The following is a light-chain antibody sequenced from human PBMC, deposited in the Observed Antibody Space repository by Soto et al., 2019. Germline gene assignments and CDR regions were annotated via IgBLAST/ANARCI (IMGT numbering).Light chain of an antibody. CDR3: QQSYSTT. V-gene: IGKV1-39*01. J-gene: IGKJ5*01. Sequence: DIQLTQAPSFLSASAGDRVTISCRASQVISSYLAWYQQKPGKAPKLLIYAASSLQSGVPSRFSGSGSGTDFTLTISSLQPEDFATYYCQQSYSTTFGQGTRLEIK. CDR2: AAS. CDR1: QVISSY.